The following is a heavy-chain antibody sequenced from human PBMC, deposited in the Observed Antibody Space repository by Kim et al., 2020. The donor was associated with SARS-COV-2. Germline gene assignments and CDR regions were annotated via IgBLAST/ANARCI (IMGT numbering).Heavy chain of an antibody. V-gene: IGHV3-43*01. CDR3: AKDIGVNVEGAFDI. J-gene: IGHJ3*02. Sequence: DSVQGRFTIARDNSNNSLYLQMNSLRTEDTALYYCAKDIGVNVEGAFDIWGQGTMVTVSS.